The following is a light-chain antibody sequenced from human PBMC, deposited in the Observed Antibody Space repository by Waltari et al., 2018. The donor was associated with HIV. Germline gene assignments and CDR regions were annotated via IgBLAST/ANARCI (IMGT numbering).Light chain of an antibody. Sequence: QSALPQPPSASGSPGQPVTISCTGISSDVGDYNYVSWYQQHPGKAPQLMIYEVNKRPSGLPVRFSCSKSGRTASLTVSGLQAEDEADYYCSSYVGSNRVFGRGTKLTVL. CDR3: SSYVGSNRV. J-gene: IGLJ3*02. V-gene: IGLV2-8*01. CDR2: EVN. CDR1: SSDVGDYNY.